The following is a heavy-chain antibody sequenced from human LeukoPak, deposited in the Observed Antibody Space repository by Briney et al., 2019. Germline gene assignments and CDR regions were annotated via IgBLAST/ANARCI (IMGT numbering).Heavy chain of an antibody. V-gene: IGHV4-38-2*02. Sequence: PSETLSLTCTVSGYSISSGYYWGWIRQPPGKGLEWIGSIYHSGSTYYNPSLKSRVTISVDTSKNQFSLKLSSVTAADTAVYYCARCPELRLHDYGEDWFDPWGQGPLVTVSS. D-gene: IGHD4-17*01. J-gene: IGHJ5*02. CDR2: IYHSGST. CDR3: ARCPELRLHDYGEDWFDP. CDR1: GYSISSGYY.